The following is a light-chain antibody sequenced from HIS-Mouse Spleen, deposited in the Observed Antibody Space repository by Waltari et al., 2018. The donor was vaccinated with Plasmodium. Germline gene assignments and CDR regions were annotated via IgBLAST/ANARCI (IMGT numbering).Light chain of an antibody. CDR2: GKN. J-gene: IGLJ2*01. CDR1: SLRSYY. V-gene: IGLV3-19*01. Sequence: SSELTQDPAVSVALGQTVRITCQGYSLRSYYASWYQQKPGQAPVLVIYGKNNRPPGIPDRFSGSSSGNTASLTITGAQAEDEADYYCNSRDSSGNHLVFGGGTKLTVL. CDR3: NSRDSSGNHLV.